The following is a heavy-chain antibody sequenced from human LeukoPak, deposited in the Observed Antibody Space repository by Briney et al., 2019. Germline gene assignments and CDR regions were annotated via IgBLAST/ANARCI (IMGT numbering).Heavy chain of an antibody. CDR1: GYTFRYYW. D-gene: IGHD1-26*01. Sequence: GESLKISCTGSGYTFRYYWIGWVRQMPGKGLEWMGIIYPGDSDTRYSPSFQGQVTISADKSISTAYLQWSSLKASDTAMYYCARAYSGSYSATDYWGQGTLVTASS. CDR3: ARAYSGSYSATDY. CDR2: IYPGDSDT. J-gene: IGHJ4*02. V-gene: IGHV5-51*01.